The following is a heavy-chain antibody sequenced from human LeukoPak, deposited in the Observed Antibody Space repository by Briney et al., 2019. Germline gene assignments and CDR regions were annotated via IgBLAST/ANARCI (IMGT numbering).Heavy chain of an antibody. CDR1: GYSISSGYY. CDR3: ASTTMPKDAFDI. Sequence: SETLSLTCAVSGYSISSGYYWGWIRQPPGKGLEWIGSIYHSGSTYYDPSLKSRVTISVDTSKNQFSLKLSSVTAADTAVYYCASTTMPKDAFDIWGQGTMVTVSS. J-gene: IGHJ3*02. V-gene: IGHV4-38-2*01. D-gene: IGHD4-17*01. CDR2: IYHSGST.